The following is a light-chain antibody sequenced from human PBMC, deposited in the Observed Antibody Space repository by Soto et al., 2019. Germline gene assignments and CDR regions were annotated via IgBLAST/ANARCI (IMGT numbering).Light chain of an antibody. V-gene: IGKV1-33*01. CDR1: QDVGNF. CDR2: DAS. J-gene: IGKJ5*01. Sequence: QMTQSPSSLSASIGDRVTISCQASQDVGNFLNWYQQRPGKAPYLLIYDASNLDSGVSSRFSGSGSGRDFSFTITSLQPDDVATYFCQQYGSLPITFGQVTRLEIK. CDR3: QQYGSLPIT.